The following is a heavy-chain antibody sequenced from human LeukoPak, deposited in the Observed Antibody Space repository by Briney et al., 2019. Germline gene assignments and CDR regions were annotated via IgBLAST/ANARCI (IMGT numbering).Heavy chain of an antibody. CDR2: ISWNSGSI. CDR3: AKDYYYDSSGYYWAPGDY. J-gene: IGHJ4*02. CDR1: GFTFDDYA. Sequence: GRSLRLSCAASGFTFDDYAMHWVRQAPGKGLEWVSGISWNSGSIGYADSAKGRFTISRDNAKNSLYLQMNSLRAEDTALYYCAKDYYYDSSGYYWAPGDYWGQGTLVTVSS. D-gene: IGHD3-22*01. V-gene: IGHV3-9*01.